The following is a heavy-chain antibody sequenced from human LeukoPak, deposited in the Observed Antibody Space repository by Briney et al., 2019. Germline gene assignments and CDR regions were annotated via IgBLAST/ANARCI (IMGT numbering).Heavy chain of an antibody. V-gene: IGHV4-34*01. D-gene: IGHD2-21*02. CDR1: GGSFSGYY. CDR3: ASRPPYCGGDCYPYYFDY. J-gene: IGHJ4*02. CDR2: INHSGSA. Sequence: PSETLSLTCAVYGGSFSGYYWSWIRQPPGKGLEWIGEINHSGSANYNPSLKSRVTISVDTSKNQFSLKLSSVTAADTAVYYCASRPPYCGGDCYPYYFDYWGQGTLVTVSS.